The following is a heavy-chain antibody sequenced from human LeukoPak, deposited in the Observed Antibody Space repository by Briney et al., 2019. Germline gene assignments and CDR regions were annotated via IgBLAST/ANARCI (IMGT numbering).Heavy chain of an antibody. Sequence: SGGSLRLSCAASGFIFSSYAMSCVRQAPGKGLEWVSAVSGTGGSAYYVDSVKGRFTISRDNSKNTLYLQMNSLRAEDTAMYYCAKAGYCSSTSCLHDLFDYWGQGTLVTVSS. J-gene: IGHJ4*02. CDR3: AKAGYCSSTSCLHDLFDY. D-gene: IGHD2-2*01. CDR2: VSGTGGSA. V-gene: IGHV3-23*01. CDR1: GFIFSSYA.